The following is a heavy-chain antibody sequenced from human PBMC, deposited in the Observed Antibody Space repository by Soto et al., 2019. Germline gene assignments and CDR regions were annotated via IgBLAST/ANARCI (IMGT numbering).Heavy chain of an antibody. V-gene: IGHV3-23*01. Sequence: GGSLRLSCAASGFTFSSYAMSWVRQAPGKGLEWVSAISGSGGSTYYADSVKGRFTISRDNSKNTLYLQRISLRAEDMAVYYCAKCGSYCSSTSCYYYYMDVWGKGTTVTVSS. CDR2: ISGSGGST. CDR1: GFTFSSYA. J-gene: IGHJ6*03. CDR3: AKCGSYCSSTSCYYYYMDV. D-gene: IGHD2-2*01.